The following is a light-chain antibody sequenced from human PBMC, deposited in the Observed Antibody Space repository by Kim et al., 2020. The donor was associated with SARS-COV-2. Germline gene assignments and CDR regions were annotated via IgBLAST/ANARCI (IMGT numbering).Light chain of an antibody. V-gene: IGLV3-1*01. Sequence: SYELTQPPSVSVSPGQTASITCSGDKLGDKYACWYQQKPGQSPVLVIYQDSKRPSGIPERFSGSNSGNTATLTISGTQAMDEADYYCQAWASSTPWVFGGGSRLTVL. CDR1: KLGDKY. J-gene: IGLJ3*02. CDR2: QDS. CDR3: QAWASSTPWV.